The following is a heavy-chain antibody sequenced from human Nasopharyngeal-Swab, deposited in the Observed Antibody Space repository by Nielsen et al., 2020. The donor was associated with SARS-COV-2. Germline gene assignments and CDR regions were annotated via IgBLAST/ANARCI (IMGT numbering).Heavy chain of an antibody. CDR2: IYYSGGT. J-gene: IGHJ4*02. Sequence: WIRQPPGKGLEWIGYIYYSGGTYYNPSLKSRVTISVDTSKNQFSLKLSSVTAADTAVYYCARGGAARPGFDYWGQGTLVTVSS. V-gene: IGHV4-31*02. D-gene: IGHD6-6*01. CDR3: ARGGAARPGFDY.